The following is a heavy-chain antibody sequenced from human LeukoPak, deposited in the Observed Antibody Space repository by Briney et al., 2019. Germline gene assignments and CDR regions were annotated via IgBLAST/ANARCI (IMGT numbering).Heavy chain of an antibody. CDR1: GGSFSGYY. D-gene: IGHD2-2*01. V-gene: IGHV4-34*01. Sequence: SETLSLTCAVYGGSFSGYYWGWLRQPPGKGLEWIGEINHSGSTNYNPSLKSRVTISVDTSKNQFSLKLSSVTAADTAVYYCARERCSSTSCHRISGFRYWGQGTLVTVSS. CDR2: INHSGST. J-gene: IGHJ4*02. CDR3: ARERCSSTSCHRISGFRY.